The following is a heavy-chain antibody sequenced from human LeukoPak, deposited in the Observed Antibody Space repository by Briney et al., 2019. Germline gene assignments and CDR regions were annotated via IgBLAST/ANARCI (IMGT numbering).Heavy chain of an antibody. CDR1: GFTFSSYS. J-gene: IGHJ3*02. D-gene: IGHD1-1*01. CDR3: ARELERRPNAFDI. Sequence: GGSLRLSCAASGFTFSSYSMNWVRQAPGKGLEWVSSISSSSSYIYYADSVKGRFTISRDNAKNSLYLQMNSLRAEDTAVYYCARELERRPNAFDIWGQGTMVTVSS. CDR2: ISSSSSYI. V-gene: IGHV3-21*01.